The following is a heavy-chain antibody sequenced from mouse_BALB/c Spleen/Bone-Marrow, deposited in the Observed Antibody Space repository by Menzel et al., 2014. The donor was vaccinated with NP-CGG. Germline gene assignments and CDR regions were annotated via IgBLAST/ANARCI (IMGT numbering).Heavy chain of an antibody. CDR1: GFTFSSYG. J-gene: IGHJ2*01. V-gene: IGHV5-6-3*01. CDR3: ARGLDY. CDR2: INTNGGNT. Sequence: EVQLQESGGGLVQPGGSLKLSCAASGFTFSSYGMSWVRQTPDKRLELVATINTNGGNTYCPDSVKGRFTISRDNAKNTLYLQMSSLKSEDTAMYYCARGLDYWGQGTTLTVSS.